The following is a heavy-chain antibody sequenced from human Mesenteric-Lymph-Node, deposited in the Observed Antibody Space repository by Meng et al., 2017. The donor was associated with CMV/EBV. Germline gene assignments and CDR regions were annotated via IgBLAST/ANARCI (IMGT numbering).Heavy chain of an antibody. V-gene: IGHV3-7*01. D-gene: IGHD5-18*01. CDR2: IKEDGSEK. CDR1: GFTFSSYA. J-gene: IGHJ4*02. Sequence: GGPLRLSCAASGFTFSSYAMSWVRQAPGKGLEWVTDIKEDGSEKYYVDSVKGRFTISRDNAKNSLYLQMNSLRAEDTAVYYCARVIRGEYSPDYWGQGTLVTVSS. CDR3: ARVIRGEYSPDY.